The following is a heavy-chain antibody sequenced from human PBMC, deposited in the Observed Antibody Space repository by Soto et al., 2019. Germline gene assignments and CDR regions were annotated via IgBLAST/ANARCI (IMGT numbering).Heavy chain of an antibody. V-gene: IGHV3-33*06. CDR3: AKSSDGSNYGLEY. Sequence: QVQLVESGGGVVQPGASLRLSCTASGFSFSSYGMHWVRQAPGKGLEWVAVTWCEGRGEHYGNSVKGRFTISRDNSKNTVYLQMNSLRVEDTAVYYCAKSSDGSNYGLEYRGQGTLVTVSS. CDR1: GFSFSSYG. D-gene: IGHD5-12*01. CDR2: TWCEGRGE. J-gene: IGHJ4*02.